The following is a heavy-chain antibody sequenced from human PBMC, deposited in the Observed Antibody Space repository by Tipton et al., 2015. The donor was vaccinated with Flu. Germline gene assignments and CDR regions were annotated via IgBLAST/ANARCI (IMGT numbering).Heavy chain of an antibody. D-gene: IGHD1-26*01. V-gene: IGHV1-69*01. CDR1: GGPFSNYA. CDR3: ARGVGGGYYKADYYYMDV. Sequence: QLVQSGAEVKKPGSSVKVSCKASGGPFSNYAISWVRQAPGQGLERMGGIIPISRSASYAQKFQGRVTIFADESTRTAYMELRSLIAEGTAVYFCARGVGGGYYKADYYYMDVWGKGTTVAVSS. CDR2: IIPISRSA. J-gene: IGHJ6*03.